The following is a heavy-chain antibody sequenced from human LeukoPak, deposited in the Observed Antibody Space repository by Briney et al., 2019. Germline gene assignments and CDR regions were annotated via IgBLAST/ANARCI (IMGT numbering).Heavy chain of an antibody. CDR2: IWYDGSNK. CDR3: AKDPGGYQLDP. J-gene: IGHJ5*02. CDR1: GFTFSSYG. Sequence: GGSLRLSCAASGFTFSSYGMHWVRQAPGKGLEWVTFIWYDGSNKYYVDSVKGRFTISRDNSKNTVYLQMNSLRPEDTALYYCAKDPGGYQLDPWGQGTLVTVSS. V-gene: IGHV3-30*02. D-gene: IGHD1-26*01.